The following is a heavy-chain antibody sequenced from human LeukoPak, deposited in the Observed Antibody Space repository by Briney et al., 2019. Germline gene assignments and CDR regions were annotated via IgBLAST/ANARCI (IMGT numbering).Heavy chain of an antibody. V-gene: IGHV1-69*13. Sequence: SVKVSCKASEGTFSSYAISWVRQAPGQGLEWMGGIIPIFGTANYAQKFQGRVTITADESTSTAYMELTRLTSDDTAMYYCARNLEYSSSSGAFDIWGQGTMVTVSS. CDR3: ARNLEYSSSSGAFDI. D-gene: IGHD6-6*01. CDR1: EGTFSSYA. J-gene: IGHJ3*02. CDR2: IIPIFGTA.